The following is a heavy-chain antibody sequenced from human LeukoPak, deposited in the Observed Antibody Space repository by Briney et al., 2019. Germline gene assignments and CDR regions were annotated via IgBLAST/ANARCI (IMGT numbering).Heavy chain of an antibody. Sequence: SVKVSCKASGCTFSSYAISWVRQAPGQGLEWMGGIIPIFGTANYAQKFQGRVTITADESTSTAYMELSSLRSEDTAVYYCARNLVVPAATYYYYYYGMDVWGKGTTVTVSS. J-gene: IGHJ6*04. D-gene: IGHD2-2*01. CDR3: ARNLVVPAATYYYYYYGMDV. V-gene: IGHV1-69*13. CDR1: GCTFSSYA. CDR2: IIPIFGTA.